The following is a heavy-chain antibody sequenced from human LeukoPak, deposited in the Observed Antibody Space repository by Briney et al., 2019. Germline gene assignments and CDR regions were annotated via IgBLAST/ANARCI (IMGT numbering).Heavy chain of an antibody. CDR3: ARLGAYEGDY. D-gene: IGHD4-17*01. V-gene: IGHV1-8*01. Sequence: ASVKVSCKASGYTFTSYDINWVRQATGQGLEWMGWINPSSLNTDYAQKFQGRVTMTRNTSISTAYMELSSLRSEDTAIYYCARLGAYEGDYWGQGTLVTVSS. J-gene: IGHJ4*02. CDR2: INPSSLNT. CDR1: GYTFTSYD.